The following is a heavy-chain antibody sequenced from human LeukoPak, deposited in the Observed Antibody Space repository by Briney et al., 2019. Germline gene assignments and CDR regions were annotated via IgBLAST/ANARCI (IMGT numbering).Heavy chain of an antibody. Sequence: TGGSLRLSSAASGFSVSNSYMSWVRQAPGKGLEWVSVIYSGGSTYYADSVKGRFTISRDNSRNTLYLQMNSLRAEDTAVYYCARGPFDGGYLDYWGQGTLVTVSS. V-gene: IGHV3-53*01. CDR1: GFSVSNSY. CDR2: IYSGGST. CDR3: ARGPFDGGYLDY. J-gene: IGHJ4*02. D-gene: IGHD3-22*01.